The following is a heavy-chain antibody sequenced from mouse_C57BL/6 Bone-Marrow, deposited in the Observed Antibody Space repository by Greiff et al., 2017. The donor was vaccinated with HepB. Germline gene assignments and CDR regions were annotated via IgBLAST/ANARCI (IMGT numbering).Heavy chain of an antibody. CDR1: GYTFTSYW. J-gene: IGHJ3*01. D-gene: IGHD1-1*01. CDR3: ARSLITTVVPFAY. Sequence: QVQLQQSGAELVKPGASVKMSCKASGYTFTSYWITWVKQRPGQGLEWIGDIYPGSGSTNYNEKFKSKATLTVDTSSSTAYMQLSSLTSEDSAVYYCARSLITTVVPFAYWGQGTLVTVSA. CDR2: IYPGSGST. V-gene: IGHV1-55*01.